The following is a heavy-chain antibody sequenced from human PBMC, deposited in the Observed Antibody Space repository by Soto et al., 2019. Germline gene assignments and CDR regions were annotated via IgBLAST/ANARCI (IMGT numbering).Heavy chain of an antibody. D-gene: IGHD6-13*01. CDR3: ARDPSWQLVGYYGMDV. CDR2: ISANGGGT. CDR1: GFTFSSYA. V-gene: IGHV3-23*01. Sequence: PGGSLRLSCAASGFTFSSYAMTWVRQAPGKGLEWVSSISANGGGTYYADSVKGRFTISRDNSKNTLYLQMNSLRAEDTAVYYWARDPSWQLVGYYGMDVWGQGPTVTVSS. J-gene: IGHJ6*02.